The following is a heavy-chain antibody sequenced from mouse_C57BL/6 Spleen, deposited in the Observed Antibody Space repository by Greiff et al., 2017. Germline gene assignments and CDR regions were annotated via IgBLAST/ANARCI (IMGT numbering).Heavy chain of an antibody. CDR3: ARGIYYDYDDGFDY. CDR2: FYPGSGST. D-gene: IGHD2-4*01. V-gene: IGHV1-55*01. J-gene: IGHJ2*01. Sequence: QVQLQQPGAELGGSGASVKMSCKASGYTFTSYWITWVKQRPGQGLEWIGDFYPGSGSTNYNEKFKSKATLTVDTSSSTAYMQLSSLTSEDSAVYYCARGIYYDYDDGFDYWGQGTTLTVSS. CDR1: GYTFTSYW.